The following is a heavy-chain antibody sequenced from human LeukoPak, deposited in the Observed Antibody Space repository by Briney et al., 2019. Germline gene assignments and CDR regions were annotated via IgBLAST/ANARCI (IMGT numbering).Heavy chain of an antibody. V-gene: IGHV1-69*05. CDR3: ATLNYDFWSGHYSYYYMDV. J-gene: IGHJ6*03. CDR2: IIPIFGTA. Sequence: ASVKVSCKASGGTFSSYAISWVRQAPGQGLEWMGGIIPIFGTANYAQEFQGRVTITTDESTSTAYMELSSLRSEDTAVYYCATLNYDFWSGHYSYYYMDVWGKGTTVTVSS. D-gene: IGHD3-3*01. CDR1: GGTFSSYA.